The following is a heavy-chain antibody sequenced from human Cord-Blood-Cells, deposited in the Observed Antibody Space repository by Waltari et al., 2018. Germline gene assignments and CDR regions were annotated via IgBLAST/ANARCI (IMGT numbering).Heavy chain of an antibody. D-gene: IGHD6-13*01. Sequence: QVQLHQWGAGPLKPSAPLSLTSAVYGGSFSGSHWSWIRQPPGKGLEWIGEINHSGSTNYNPSLKSRVTISVDTSKNQFSLKLSSVTAADTAVYDCARSGVAAAYTWFDPWGQGTLVTVSS. CDR3: ARSGVAAAYTWFDP. J-gene: IGHJ5*02. V-gene: IGHV4-34*01. CDR2: INHSGST. CDR1: GGSFSGSH.